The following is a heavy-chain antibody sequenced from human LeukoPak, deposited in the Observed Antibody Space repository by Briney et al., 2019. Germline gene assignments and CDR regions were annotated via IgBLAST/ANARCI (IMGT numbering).Heavy chain of an antibody. V-gene: IGHV4-34*01. CDR3: ARERGSRFLEWLFFDY. CDR1: GGSFSGYY. J-gene: IGHJ4*02. Sequence: SETLSLTCAVYGGSFSGYYWSWIRQPPGKGLEWIGEINHSGSTNYNPSLKSRVTISVDTSKNQFSLKLSSVTAADTAVYYCARERGSRFLEWLFFDYWGQGTLVTVSS. D-gene: IGHD3-3*01. CDR2: INHSGST.